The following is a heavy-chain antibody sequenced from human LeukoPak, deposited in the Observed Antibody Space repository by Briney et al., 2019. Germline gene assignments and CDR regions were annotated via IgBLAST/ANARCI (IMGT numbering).Heavy chain of an antibody. CDR2: IYYSGTT. V-gene: IGHV4-59*12. Sequence: SETLSLTCTVSGGSISSYYWSWIRQPPGKGLEWIGYIYYSGTTNYNPSLKSRVTISVDTSKNQFSLKLSSVTAADTAVYYCARGANDFWSGYRSLYYYYGMDVWGQGTTVTVSS. CDR3: ARGANDFWSGYRSLYYYYGMDV. D-gene: IGHD3-3*01. CDR1: GGSISSYY. J-gene: IGHJ6*02.